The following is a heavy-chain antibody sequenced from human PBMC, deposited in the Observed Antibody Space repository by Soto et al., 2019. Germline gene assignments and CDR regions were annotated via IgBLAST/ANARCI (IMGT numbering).Heavy chain of an antibody. CDR2: VHHSGST. CDR1: GGSFTDYY. D-gene: IGHD2-21*01. Sequence: QVQLQQWGAGRLKPSETLSLTCAVYGGSFTDYYWSWIRQPPGGGLEWIGEVHHSGSTIYNPSLKSRVTISADTSKNQFSLKLTSVTAADTAVYYCGRGSDFYWYYWGQGTLVTVSS. J-gene: IGHJ4*02. V-gene: IGHV4-34*01. CDR3: GRGSDFYWYY.